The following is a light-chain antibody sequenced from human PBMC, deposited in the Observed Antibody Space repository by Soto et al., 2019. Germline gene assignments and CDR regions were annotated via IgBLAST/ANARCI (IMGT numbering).Light chain of an antibody. Sequence: EIVLTQSPATLSLSPGERATLSCRASQSVSSSLAWYQQNPGRAPRLLIYDASNRATGIPARFSGSGSGTDFTLTINSLEPEDFAVYYCQQRSNWPLTSGGGTKVEIK. J-gene: IGKJ4*01. CDR2: DAS. V-gene: IGKV3-11*01. CDR1: QSVSSS. CDR3: QQRSNWPLT.